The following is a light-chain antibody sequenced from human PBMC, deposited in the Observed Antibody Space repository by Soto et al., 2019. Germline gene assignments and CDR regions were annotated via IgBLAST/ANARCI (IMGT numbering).Light chain of an antibody. J-gene: IGLJ3*02. V-gene: IGLV1-40*01. CDR2: GNR. CDR3: QAYDYSLTAFV. CDR1: NSNLGAGYD. Sequence: QAVVTQPPSVSGVPGQRVTISCTGTNSNLGAGYDVHWYQQLPGAAPKLVVFGNRNRPSGVPERFSGSKSGTSASLAITGLQAEDEADYYCQAYDYSLTAFVFGGGTKVTVL.